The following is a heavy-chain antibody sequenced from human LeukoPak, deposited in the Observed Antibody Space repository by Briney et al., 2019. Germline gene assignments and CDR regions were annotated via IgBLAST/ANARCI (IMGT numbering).Heavy chain of an antibody. D-gene: IGHD3-3*01. V-gene: IGHV4-31*03. CDR3: ARSRGTIPFDY. Sequence: SETLSLTCTVSGGSISSGGYYWSWIRQHSGKGLEWIGYIYYSGSTYYNPSLKSRVTISVDTSKNQFSLKLSSVTAADTAVYYCARSRGTIPFDYWGQGTLVTVSS. J-gene: IGHJ4*02. CDR2: IYYSGST. CDR1: GGSISSGGYY.